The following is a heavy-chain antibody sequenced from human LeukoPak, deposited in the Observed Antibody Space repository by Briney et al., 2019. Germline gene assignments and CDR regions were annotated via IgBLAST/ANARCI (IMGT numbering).Heavy chain of an antibody. CDR1: GFTFSDYY. CDR3: AKDWVVVVPAALDAFDI. CDR2: ISSSGSTI. J-gene: IGHJ3*02. D-gene: IGHD2-2*01. Sequence: PGGSLRLSCAASGFTFSDYYMSWIRQAPGKGLEWVSYISSSGSTIYYADSVKGRFTISRDNSKNTLYLQMNSLRAEDTAVYYCAKDWVVVVPAALDAFDIWGQGTMVTVSS. V-gene: IGHV3-11*01.